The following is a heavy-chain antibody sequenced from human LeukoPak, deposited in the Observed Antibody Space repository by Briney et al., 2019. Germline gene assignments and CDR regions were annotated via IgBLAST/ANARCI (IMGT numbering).Heavy chain of an antibody. CDR1: GFTFSSYA. Sequence: PGGSLRLSCAASGFTFSSYAMSWVRQAPGKGLEWVSAISGSGGSTYYADSVKGRFTISRGNSKNTLYLQMNSLRAEDTAVYYCAKRSMVRGTAVYYYYGMDVWGKGTTVTVSS. CDR3: AKRSMVRGTAVYYYYGMDV. D-gene: IGHD3-10*01. V-gene: IGHV3-23*01. CDR2: ISGSGGST. J-gene: IGHJ6*04.